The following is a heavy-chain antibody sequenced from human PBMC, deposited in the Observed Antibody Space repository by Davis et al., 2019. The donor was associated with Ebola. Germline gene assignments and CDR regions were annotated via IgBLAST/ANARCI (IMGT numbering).Heavy chain of an antibody. D-gene: IGHD5-18*01. CDR3: ARDRVVDTAMVYDY. CDR1: GYTFTSYG. Sequence: ASVKVSCTASGYTFTSYGISWVRQAPGQGLEWMGWISAYNGNTNYAQKLQGRVTMTTDTSTRTAYMELRSLRSDDTAVYYCARDRVVDTAMVYDYWGQGTLVTGSS. V-gene: IGHV1-18*01. CDR2: ISAYNGNT. J-gene: IGHJ4*02.